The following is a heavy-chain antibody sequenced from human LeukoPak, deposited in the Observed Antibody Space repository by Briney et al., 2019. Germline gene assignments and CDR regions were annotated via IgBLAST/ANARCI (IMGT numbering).Heavy chain of an antibody. Sequence: SETLSLTCVVSGYSISSGYYWGWIRQSPGKGLEWIGSIYHSGSTYYNPSLKSRVTISVDTSKNQSSLKLSSVTAADTAVYYCAGKYYYDSSGYFYVDYWGQGTLVTVSS. V-gene: IGHV4-38-2*01. D-gene: IGHD3-22*01. CDR3: AGKYYYDSSGYFYVDY. CDR1: GYSISSGYY. CDR2: IYHSGST. J-gene: IGHJ4*02.